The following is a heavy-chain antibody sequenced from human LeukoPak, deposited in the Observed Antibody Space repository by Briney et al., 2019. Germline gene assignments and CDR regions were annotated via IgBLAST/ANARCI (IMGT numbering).Heavy chain of an antibody. D-gene: IGHD2-2*01. Sequence: ASVKVSCKASGYTFTSYGISWVRQAPGQGLEWMGWISAYNGNTNYAQKLQGRVTMTTDTSTSTAYMELRSLRSEDTAVYYCARALYCSSTSCSILGYYYYYGMDVWGQGTTVTVSS. CDR1: GYTFTSYG. CDR2: ISAYNGNT. CDR3: ARALYCSSTSCSILGYYYYYGMDV. J-gene: IGHJ6*02. V-gene: IGHV1-18*01.